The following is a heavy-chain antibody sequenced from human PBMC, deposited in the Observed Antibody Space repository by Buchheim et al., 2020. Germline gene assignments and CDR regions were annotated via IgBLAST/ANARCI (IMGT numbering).Heavy chain of an antibody. CDR1: GFTFSTYS. Sequence: EVQLVESGGGLVQPGGSLRLSCAASGFTFSTYSMNWVRQAPGKGLEWLSYIRGGSSTITYADSVQGRFTISIDAAKNSLSLQMNSLRVEDTAIYYCVRDHLHAFDIWGQGT. V-gene: IGHV3-48*01. CDR2: IRGGSSTI. J-gene: IGHJ3*02. CDR3: VRDHLHAFDI.